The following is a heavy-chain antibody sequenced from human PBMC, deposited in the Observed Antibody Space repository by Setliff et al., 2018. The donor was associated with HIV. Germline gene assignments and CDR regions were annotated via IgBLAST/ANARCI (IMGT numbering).Heavy chain of an antibody. CDR1: GFTFSSYW. CDR3: AREGGGCSSTSCHRYGMDV. V-gene: IGHV3-7*01. CDR2: IKQDGSEK. J-gene: IGHJ6*02. D-gene: IGHD2-2*01. Sequence: GSLRLSCAASGFTFSSYWMSWVRQAPGKGLEWVANIKQDGSEKYYVDSVKGRFTISRDNAKNPLYLQMNSLRAEDTAVYYCAREGGGCSSTSCHRYGMDVWGQGTTVTVSS.